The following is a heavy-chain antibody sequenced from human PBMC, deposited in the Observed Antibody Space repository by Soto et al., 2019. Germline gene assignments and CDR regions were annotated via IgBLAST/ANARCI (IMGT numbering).Heavy chain of an antibody. CDR1: GGSISNAAYY. J-gene: IGHJ4*02. CDR2: IYYSGNT. V-gene: IGHV4-39*01. Sequence: SETLSLTCNVAGGSISNAAYYWGWIRQPPGKGLECIGIIYYSGNTYYSPSLKSRVTMSVDTSKNQFSLKLSSVSAADTSMYYCARVYGSGSYFFDSWGQGTLVTVSS. D-gene: IGHD3-10*01. CDR3: ARVYGSGSYFFDS.